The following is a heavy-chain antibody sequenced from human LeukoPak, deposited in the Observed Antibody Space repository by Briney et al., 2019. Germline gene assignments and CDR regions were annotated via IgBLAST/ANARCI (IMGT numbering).Heavy chain of an antibody. J-gene: IGHJ4*02. D-gene: IGHD3-10*01. CDR1: GFTFSSYS. Sequence: GSLRLSCAASGFTFSSYSMNWVRQAPGKGLEWIGEINHSGSTNYNPSLKSRVTISVDTSKNQFSLKLSSVTAADTAVYYCARGGRRITMVRGVKIFDYWGQGTLVTVSS. CDR3: ARGGRRITMVRGVKIFDY. CDR2: INHSGST. V-gene: IGHV4-34*01.